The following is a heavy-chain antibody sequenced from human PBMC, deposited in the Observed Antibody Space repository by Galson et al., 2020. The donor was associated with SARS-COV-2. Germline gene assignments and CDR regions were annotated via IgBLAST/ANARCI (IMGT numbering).Heavy chain of an antibody. CDR2: IKSKTDGATT. D-gene: IGHD4-17*01. CDR1: AFTFSNAW. V-gene: IGHV3-15*01. J-gene: IGHJ4*02. CDR3: TASTVTTTYTSDN. Sequence: GGSLRLSCAASAFTFSNAWMSWVRQAPGKGLEWVGRIKSKTDGATTDYSAPVKGRFTISRDDSKNTLYLQMNSLKTEDTAVYYCTASTVTTTYTSDNWGQGTLVTVSS.